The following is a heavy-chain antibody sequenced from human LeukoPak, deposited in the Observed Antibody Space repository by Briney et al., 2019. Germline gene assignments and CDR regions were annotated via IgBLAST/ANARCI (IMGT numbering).Heavy chain of an antibody. D-gene: IGHD5-12*01. V-gene: IGHV4-59*01. CDR2: IYYSGST. CDR1: GGSISSYY. J-gene: IGHJ6*03. CDR3: ARATISFAPYYYYYYMDV. Sequence: PSETLSLTCTVCGGSISSYYWSWIRQPPGKGLEWIGYIYYSGSTNYNPSLKSRVTISVDTSKNQFSLKLSSVTAADTAVYYSARATISFAPYYYYYYMDVWGKGTTVTVSS.